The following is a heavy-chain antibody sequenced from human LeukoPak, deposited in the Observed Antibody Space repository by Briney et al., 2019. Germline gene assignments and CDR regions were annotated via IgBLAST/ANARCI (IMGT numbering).Heavy chain of an antibody. D-gene: IGHD3-9*01. V-gene: IGHV3-7*03. CDR2: IKQDGSEK. CDR1: GFTFSSYW. CDR3: AGARLYDILTGYAFDI. J-gene: IGHJ3*02. Sequence: GGSLRLSCAASGFTFSSYWMSWVRQAPGKGLEWVANIKQDGSEKYYVDSVKGRFTISRDNAKNSLYLQMNSLRAEDTAVYYCAGARLYDILTGYAFDIWGQGTMVTVSS.